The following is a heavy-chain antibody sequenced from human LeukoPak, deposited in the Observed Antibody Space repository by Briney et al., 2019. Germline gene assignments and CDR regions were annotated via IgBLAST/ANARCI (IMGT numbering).Heavy chain of an antibody. D-gene: IGHD3-22*01. CDR3: ARDVKITTGAFDI. CDR2: ISETGSYT. Sequence: GGSLRLSCAASGFTFSDYYMSWVRQAPGKGLEWVSFISETGSYTNYADSVKGQFTISRDNAKNLLYLQMHSLRAEDTAVYYCARDVKITTGAFDIWGQGTMVTVS. V-gene: IGHV3-11*06. J-gene: IGHJ3*02. CDR1: GFTFSDYY.